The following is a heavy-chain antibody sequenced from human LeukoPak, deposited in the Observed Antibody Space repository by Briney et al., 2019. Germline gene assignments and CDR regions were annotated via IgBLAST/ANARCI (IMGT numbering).Heavy chain of an antibody. CDR3: AKDQYDFWSGYGMDAFDI. CDR2: ISSSSSYI. CDR1: GFTFSSYS. J-gene: IGHJ3*02. V-gene: IGHV3-21*01. Sequence: GGSLRLSCAASGFTFSSYSMNWVRQAPGKGLEWVSSISSSSSYIYYADSVKGRFTISRDNSKNTLYLQMNSLRAEDTAVYYCAKDQYDFWSGYGMDAFDIWGQGTMVTVSS. D-gene: IGHD3-3*01.